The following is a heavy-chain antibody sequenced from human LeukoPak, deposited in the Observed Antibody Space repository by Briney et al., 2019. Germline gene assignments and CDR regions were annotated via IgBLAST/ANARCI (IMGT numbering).Heavy chain of an antibody. CDR1: GFTFSSYA. CDR3: AKEKRKGSSSTPVDY. D-gene: IGHD6-6*01. J-gene: IGHJ4*02. CDR2: ISGSGGST. V-gene: IGHV3-23*01. Sequence: GGSLRLSCAASGFTFSSYAMSWVRQAPGKGLEWVSAISGSGGSTYYADSVKGRFAISRDNSKNTLYLQMNSLRAEDTAVYYCAKEKRKGSSSTPVDYWGQGTLVTVSS.